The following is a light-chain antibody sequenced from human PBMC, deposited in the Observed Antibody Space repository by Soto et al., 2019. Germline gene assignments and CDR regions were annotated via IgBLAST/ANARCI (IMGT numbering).Light chain of an antibody. CDR3: SSYTSSSTLYV. V-gene: IGLV2-14*01. Sequence: ALTQPASVSGSPGQSITISCTGTSSDVGGYNYVCWYKQHPGKAPQLMIYEVTNRPSGVSDRFSGSKSGNTASLTISGLQAEDEADYYCSSYTSSSTLYVFGTGTKVTVL. CDR2: EVT. J-gene: IGLJ1*01. CDR1: SSDVGGYNY.